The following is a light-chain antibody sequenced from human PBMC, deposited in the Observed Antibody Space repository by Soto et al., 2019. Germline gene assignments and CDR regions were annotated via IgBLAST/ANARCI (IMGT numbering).Light chain of an antibody. CDR2: LAA. V-gene: IGKV1-9*01. CDR1: EGISSY. CDR3: QQLNSYPLT. Sequence: DTQLTQSPSFLSASVGDRVTITCRASEGISSYLAWYQQTPGKGPKLLVYLAANLQSGVPSRFSGSGAGKEFTLTISSLQPEDFATYFCQQLNSYPLTFGGGTKVEIK. J-gene: IGKJ4*01.